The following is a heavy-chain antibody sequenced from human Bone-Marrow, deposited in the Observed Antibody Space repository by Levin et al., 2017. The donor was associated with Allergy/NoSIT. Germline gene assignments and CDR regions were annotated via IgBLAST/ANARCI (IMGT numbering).Heavy chain of an antibody. Sequence: GGSLRLSCAVSGFTFSNYDMHWVRQAPGKGLEWVVVISYDGSNKSYADSVKGRFTVSRDNSKNTLYLQINSLRGEDTAVYYCARDSWDSSGHYTYWGQGTLVTASS. CDR1: GFTFSNYD. V-gene: IGHV3-30-3*01. CDR2: ISYDGSNK. J-gene: IGHJ4*02. CDR3: ARDSWDSSGHYTY. D-gene: IGHD3-22*01.